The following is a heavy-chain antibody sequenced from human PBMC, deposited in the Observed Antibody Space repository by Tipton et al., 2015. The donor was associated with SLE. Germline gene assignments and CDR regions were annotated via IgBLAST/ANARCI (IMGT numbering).Heavy chain of an antibody. V-gene: IGHV3-23*01. Sequence: SLRLSCAASGFTFSSYAMSWVRQAPGKGLEWGSAISGSGGSTYYADSVKGRFTISRDNSKNTLYLQMNSLRAEDTAVYYCANIAVAGTGVDYWGQGTLVTVSS. CDR3: ANIAVAGTGVDY. CDR2: ISGSGGST. J-gene: IGHJ4*02. CDR1: GFTFSSYA. D-gene: IGHD6-19*01.